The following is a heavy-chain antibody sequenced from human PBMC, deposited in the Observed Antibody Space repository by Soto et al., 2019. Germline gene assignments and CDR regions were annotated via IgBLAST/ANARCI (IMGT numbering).Heavy chain of an antibody. V-gene: IGHV3-23*01. CDR1: GFTFSSYA. Sequence: GGSLRLFCAASGFTFSSYAMSWVRQAPGKGLEWVSAISGSGGSTYYADSVKGRFTISRDNSKNTLYLQMNSLRAEDTAVYYCAKDPITMIVVVISNHDAFDIWGQGTMVTVSS. CDR2: ISGSGGST. D-gene: IGHD3-22*01. CDR3: AKDPITMIVVVISNHDAFDI. J-gene: IGHJ3*02.